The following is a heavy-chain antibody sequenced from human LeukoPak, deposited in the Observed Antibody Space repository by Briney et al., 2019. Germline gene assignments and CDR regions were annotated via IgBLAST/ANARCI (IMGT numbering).Heavy chain of an antibody. CDR2: IKSKTDGGTT. D-gene: IGHD3-3*02. J-gene: IGHJ4*02. Sequence: GGSLRLSCAASGFTFNNAWMSWVRQAPGKGLEWVGRIKSKTDGGTTDYAEPVKGRSTISRDDSKNTLYVQMNSLKTEDTAVYYCTTDRLALDYWGQGTLVTVSS. V-gene: IGHV3-15*01. CDR1: GFTFNNAW. CDR3: TTDRLALDY.